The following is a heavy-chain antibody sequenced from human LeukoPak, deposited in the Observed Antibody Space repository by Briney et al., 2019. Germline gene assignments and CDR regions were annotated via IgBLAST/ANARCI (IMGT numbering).Heavy chain of an antibody. J-gene: IGHJ3*02. CDR3: ARSYGSGRREGFDI. Sequence: GASVNVSCKSSGYIFTDHFIHWVRQAPGQGLEWMGWINPNSGGTNNAQKFQGRVTMTGDTSIRTAYMELRRLRSDDTAVYYCARSYGSGRREGFDIWGQGTRVTVSS. D-gene: IGHD3-10*01. CDR2: INPNSGGT. V-gene: IGHV1-2*02. CDR1: GYIFTDHF.